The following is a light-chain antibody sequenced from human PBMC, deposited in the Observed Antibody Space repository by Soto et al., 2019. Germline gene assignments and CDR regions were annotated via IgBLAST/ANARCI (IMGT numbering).Light chain of an antibody. CDR1: QTIDVY. CDR2: AAS. J-gene: IGKJ1*01. V-gene: IGKV1-39*01. Sequence: DIQMTQSPASLCSALGDIVSITCRASQTIDVYLNWYLQEPGRAPQLLIYAASKLQGGVPSRFSGSGSGTDFTLTISSLQPDDSGTYFCQQSYMTPRTFGQGTKVDIK. CDR3: QQSYMTPRT.